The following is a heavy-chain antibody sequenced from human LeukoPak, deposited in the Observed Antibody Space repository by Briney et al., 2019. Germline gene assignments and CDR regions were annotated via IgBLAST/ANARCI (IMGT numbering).Heavy chain of an antibody. J-gene: IGHJ4*02. CDR1: GGSISSGSYY. CDR2: IHTSGST. V-gene: IGHV4-61*02. D-gene: IGHD3-10*01. Sequence: PSETLSLTCTVSGGSISSGSYYWSWIRQPAGKGLEWIGRIHTSGSTNYNPSLKSRVTISVDTSKNQFSLKLSSVTAADTAVYYCARHPKGRSMVRGVMTKYYFDYWGQGTLVTVSS. CDR3: ARHPKGRSMVRGVMTKYYFDY.